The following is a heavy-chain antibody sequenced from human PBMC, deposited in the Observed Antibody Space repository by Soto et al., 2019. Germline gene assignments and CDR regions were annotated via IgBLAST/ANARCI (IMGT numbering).Heavy chain of an antibody. D-gene: IGHD6-19*01. Sequence: GGSLRLSCAASGFTFSSYGMHWVRQAPGKGLEWVAVISYDGSNKYYADSVKGRFTISRDNSKNTLYLQMNSLRAEDTAVYYCAGYSSGWYRSSAFDYWGQGTLVTVSS. J-gene: IGHJ4*02. CDR1: GFTFSSYG. CDR2: ISYDGSNK. CDR3: AGYSSGWYRSSAFDY. V-gene: IGHV3-30*03.